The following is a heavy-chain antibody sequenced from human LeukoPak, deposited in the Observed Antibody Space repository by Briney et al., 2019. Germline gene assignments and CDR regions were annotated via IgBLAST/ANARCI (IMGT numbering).Heavy chain of an antibody. Sequence: GGSLRLSCAASGFTFSSYSMTWVRQAPGKGLEWVSYISSSSSTIYYADSVKGRFTISRDNAKNSLYLQMNSLRDEDTAVYYCARDYNWNYIYNWLDPWGQGTLVTVSS. J-gene: IGHJ5*02. D-gene: IGHD1-7*01. CDR1: GFTFSSYS. CDR2: ISSSSSTI. V-gene: IGHV3-48*02. CDR3: ARDYNWNYIYNWLDP.